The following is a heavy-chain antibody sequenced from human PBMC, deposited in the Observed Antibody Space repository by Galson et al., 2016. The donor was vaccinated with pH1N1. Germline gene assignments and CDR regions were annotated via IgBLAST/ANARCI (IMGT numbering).Heavy chain of an antibody. D-gene: IGHD3-22*01. Sequence: SVKVSCKASGGTFSSSGINWVRQAPGQGLEWMGGIIPIFGTAKYAQNFQGRVTITADESTTTAYMELSSLRSEEPAVYYCAREDYYDTDLSDWYFDLWGRGTLLTVSS. J-gene: IGHJ2*01. CDR1: GGTFSSSG. CDR3: AREDYYDTDLSDWYFDL. V-gene: IGHV1-69*13. CDR2: IIPIFGTA.